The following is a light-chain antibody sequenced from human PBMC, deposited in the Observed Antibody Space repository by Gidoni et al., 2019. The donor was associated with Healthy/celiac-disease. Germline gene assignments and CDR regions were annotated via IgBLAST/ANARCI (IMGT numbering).Light chain of an antibody. V-gene: IGKV3-11*01. CDR3: QQRSNWPPWT. CDR2: DAS. CDR1: QSVSSY. J-gene: IGKJ1*01. Sequence: EIVLTQSPATLSLSPGERATLSCRASQSVSSYLAWYPQKPGQAPRLLIYDASNRATGIPARFSGSGSGTDFTLTISSLEPEDFAFYYCQQRSNWPPWTFGQGTKVEIK.